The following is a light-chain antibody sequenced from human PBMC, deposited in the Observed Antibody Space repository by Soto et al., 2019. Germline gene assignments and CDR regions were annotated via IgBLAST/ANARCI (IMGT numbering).Light chain of an antibody. J-gene: IGKJ5*01. V-gene: IGKV1-33*01. CDR2: DAS. Sequence: DIQMTQAPSSLSASVGDRDTITCQASQDISNLLNWYQQKPGKAPKLLIYDASNLETGVPSRFSGTGSGTDFTFTISSLQPEDIATYYCQQYDDLPITFGRGTRLEIK. CDR1: QDISNL. CDR3: QQYDDLPIT.